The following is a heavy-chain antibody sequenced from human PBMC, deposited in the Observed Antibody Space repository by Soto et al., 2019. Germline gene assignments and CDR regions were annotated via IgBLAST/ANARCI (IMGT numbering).Heavy chain of an antibody. CDR1: GFTFSSYA. Sequence: EVQLVESGGGLVQPGGSLRLSCAASGFTFSSYAMHWVRQAPGKGLEYVSAISSNGGSTYYANSVKGRFTISRDNSKNTLYLQMGSLRAEDMAVYYCARADPVIVAYDYWGQGTLVTVSS. D-gene: IGHD5-12*01. CDR2: ISSNGGST. CDR3: ARADPVIVAYDY. V-gene: IGHV3-64*01. J-gene: IGHJ4*02.